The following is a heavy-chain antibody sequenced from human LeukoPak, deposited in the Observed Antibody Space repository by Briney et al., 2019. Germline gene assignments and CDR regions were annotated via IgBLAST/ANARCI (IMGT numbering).Heavy chain of an antibody. CDR2: INHSGST. V-gene: IGHV4-34*01. CDR1: GGSFSGYY. J-gene: IGHJ4*02. D-gene: IGHD5-18*01. CDR3: ASTAWDSYGSDY. Sequence: SETLSLTCAVYGGSFSGYYWSWIRQPPGKGLEWIGEINHSGSTNYNPSLKSRVTISVDTSKNQFSLKLSSVTAADTAVYYCASTAWDSYGSDYWGQGTLVTVSS.